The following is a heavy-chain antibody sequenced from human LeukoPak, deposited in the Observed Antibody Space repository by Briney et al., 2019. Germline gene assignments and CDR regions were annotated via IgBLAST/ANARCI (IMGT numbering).Heavy chain of an antibody. D-gene: IGHD6-13*01. Sequence: PGGSLRLSCAASGFTFDDYTMHWVRQAPGKGLEWVSLISWDGGSTYYADSVKGRFTISRDNSKNSLYLQMNSLRTEDTALYYCARGPYSTREVYFDYWGQGTLVTVSS. V-gene: IGHV3-43*01. CDR1: GFTFDDYT. CDR3: ARGPYSTREVYFDY. J-gene: IGHJ4*02. CDR2: ISWDGGST.